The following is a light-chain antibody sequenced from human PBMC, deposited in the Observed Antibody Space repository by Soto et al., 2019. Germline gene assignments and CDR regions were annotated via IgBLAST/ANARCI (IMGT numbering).Light chain of an antibody. J-gene: IGLJ1*01. Sequence: QSVLTQPPSASGSPGQSVTISCTGTSSDVGGYNYVSWYQQHPGKAPKLMIYEVSKRPSGVPDRFSGSKSGNTASLTVSWLQAEDEADYYCSSYAGSNNLVFGTGTKVT. V-gene: IGLV2-8*01. CDR1: SSDVGGYNY. CDR2: EVS. CDR3: SSYAGSNNLV.